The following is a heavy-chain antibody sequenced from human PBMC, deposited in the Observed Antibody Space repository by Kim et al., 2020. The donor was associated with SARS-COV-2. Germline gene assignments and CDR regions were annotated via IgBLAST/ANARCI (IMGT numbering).Heavy chain of an antibody. V-gene: IGHV3-23*01. CDR3: AKGRWRYYYDGSGYYFDY. CDR2: ISGSGGST. CDR1: GFTFSSYA. Sequence: GGSLRLSCAASGFTFSSYAMSWVRQAPGKGLEWVSAISGSGGSTYYADSVKGRFTISRDNSKNTLYLQMNSLRAEDTAVYYCAKGRWRYYYDGSGYYFDYWGQGTLVTVSS. D-gene: IGHD3-22*01. J-gene: IGHJ4*02.